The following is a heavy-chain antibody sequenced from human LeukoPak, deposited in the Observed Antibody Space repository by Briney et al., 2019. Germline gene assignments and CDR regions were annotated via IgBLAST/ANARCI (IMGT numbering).Heavy chain of an antibody. CDR2: ISYDGSNK. Sequence: GGSLRLSCAASGFTFSSYAMHWVRQAPGKGLEWVAVISYDGSNKYYADSVKGRFTISRDNSKNTLYLQMNSLRAEDTAVYYCARGPSRWSELNYWGQGTLVTVSS. D-gene: IGHD6-13*01. V-gene: IGHV3-30-3*01. CDR3: ARGPSRWSELNY. CDR1: GFTFSSYA. J-gene: IGHJ4*02.